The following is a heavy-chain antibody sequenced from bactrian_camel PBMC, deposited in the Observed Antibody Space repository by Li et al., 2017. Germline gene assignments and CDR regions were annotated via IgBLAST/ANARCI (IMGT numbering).Heavy chain of an antibody. D-gene: IGHD3*01. J-gene: IGHJ4*01. Sequence: DVQLVESGGGLVQPGESLRISCRASGFTFGGYAMNWVRQAPGKGLEWVSTISSGGGDSTFYVDSAKGRFTISRDNAKNTLYLQLNSLKTEDTAMYYCGKDWPWDSNGGGPYNRWGQGTQVTV. V-gene: IGHV3S31*01. CDR2: ISSGGGDST. CDR1: GFTFGGYA. CDR3: GKDWPWDSNGGGPYNR.